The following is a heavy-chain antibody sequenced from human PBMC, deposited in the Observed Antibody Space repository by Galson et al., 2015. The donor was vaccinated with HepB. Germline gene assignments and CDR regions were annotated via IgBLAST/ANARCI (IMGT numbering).Heavy chain of an antibody. V-gene: IGHV1-8*01. CDR3: ARGGEVLLWFGADDFDI. Sequence: SVKVSCKASGYTFTSYDINWVRQATGQGLEWMGWMNPNSGNTGYAQKFQGRATMTRNTSISTAYMELSSLRSEDTAVYYCARGGEVLLWFGADDFDIWGQGTMLTVSS. CDR2: MNPNSGNT. D-gene: IGHD3-10*01. J-gene: IGHJ3*02. CDR1: GYTFTSYD.